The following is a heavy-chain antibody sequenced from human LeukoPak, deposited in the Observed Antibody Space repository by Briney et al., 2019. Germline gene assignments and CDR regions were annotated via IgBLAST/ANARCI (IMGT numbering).Heavy chain of an antibody. J-gene: IGHJ4*02. CDR3: VTAGYLGDG. CDR1: GYTFTGYY. V-gene: IGHV1-2*02. CDR2: INPNSGAT. D-gene: IGHD1-26*01. Sequence: AASVKVSCKASGYTFTGYYLHWVRQAPGQGLEWMGWINPNSGATYYAQNFQGRVTMTWNTSISTGYMELSRVRSDDTAVFYCVTAGYLGDGWGQGTLVTVSS.